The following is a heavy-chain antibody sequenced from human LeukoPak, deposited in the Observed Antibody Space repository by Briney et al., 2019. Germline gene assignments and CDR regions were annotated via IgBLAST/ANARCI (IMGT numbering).Heavy chain of an antibody. CDR1: GFTFSSYW. J-gene: IGHJ4*02. CDR3: TSRGYSYGQTYYFDY. D-gene: IGHD5-18*01. Sequence: PGGSLRLSCAASGFTFSSYWMSWVRQAPGKGLEWVANIKQDGSEKYYVDSVKGRFTISRDNAKNSLYLQMNSLRAEDTAVYYCTSRGYSYGQTYYFDYWGQGTLVTVSS. CDR2: IKQDGSEK. V-gene: IGHV3-7*03.